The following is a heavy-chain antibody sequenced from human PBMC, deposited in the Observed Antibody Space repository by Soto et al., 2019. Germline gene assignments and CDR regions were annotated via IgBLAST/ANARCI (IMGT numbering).Heavy chain of an antibody. CDR3: ARRCSGGGCYSSHYFYGLDV. CDR2: IYPVDSDT. D-gene: IGHD2-15*01. CDR1: EYSFTNYW. Sequence: GESVTISCKGSEYSFTNYWIACLRQMPVKVLDCMGIIYPVDSDTRYSPSFQVQVTISADKSISTAYLQWSSLKASDTAMYYCARRCSGGGCYSSHYFYGLDVWGQGTTVTVSS. J-gene: IGHJ6*02. V-gene: IGHV5-51*01.